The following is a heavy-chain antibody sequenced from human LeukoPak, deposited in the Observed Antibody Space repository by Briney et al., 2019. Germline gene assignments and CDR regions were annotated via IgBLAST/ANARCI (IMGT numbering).Heavy chain of an antibody. CDR3: ARFTGYISSWHELDY. Sequence: GGSLRLSCTASGFTFGDFAMSWVRQAPGKGLEWVSYISTTGSTIYYADSVKGRFTVSRDNAKTSLYLQMNSLRDDDTAVYYCARFTGYISSWHELDYWGQGTLVSVSS. CDR2: ISTTGSTI. V-gene: IGHV3-48*03. CDR1: GFTFGDFA. D-gene: IGHD6-13*01. J-gene: IGHJ4*02.